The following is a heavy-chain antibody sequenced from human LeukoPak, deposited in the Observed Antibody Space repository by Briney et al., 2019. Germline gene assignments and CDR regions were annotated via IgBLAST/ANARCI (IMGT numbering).Heavy chain of an antibody. D-gene: IGHD6-13*01. J-gene: IGHJ5*02. CDR3: AREISAAGTNWFDP. Sequence: SETLSLTCTDSGGSISSHYWSWIRQPPGKGLEGVGYIYYSGSTNYNPSLKSRVTISVNTSKNQFSLKLSSVTAADTAVYYCAREISAAGTNWFDPWGQGTLVTVSS. V-gene: IGHV4-59*11. CDR2: IYYSGST. CDR1: GGSISSHY.